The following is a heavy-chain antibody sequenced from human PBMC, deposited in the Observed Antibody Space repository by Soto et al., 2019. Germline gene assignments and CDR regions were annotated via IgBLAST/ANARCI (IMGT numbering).Heavy chain of an antibody. D-gene: IGHD3-22*01. Sequence: TGGSLRLSCAASGFTFSSYAMHWVRQAPGKGLEWVAVISYDGSNKYYADSVKGRFTISRDNSKNTLYLQMNSLRAEDTAVYYCAREQTYYYDSSGYYLPGYWGQGTLVTVSS. CDR1: GFTFSSYA. V-gene: IGHV3-30-3*01. CDR3: AREQTYYYDSSGYYLPGY. J-gene: IGHJ4*02. CDR2: ISYDGSNK.